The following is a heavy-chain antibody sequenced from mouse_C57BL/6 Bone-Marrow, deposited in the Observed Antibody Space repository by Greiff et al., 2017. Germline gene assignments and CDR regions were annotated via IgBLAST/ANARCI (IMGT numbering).Heavy chain of an antibody. CDR3: ARFTTVVATGAMDY. CDR1: GYTFTSYD. D-gene: IGHD1-1*01. V-gene: IGHV1-85*01. CDR2: IYPRDGST. Sequence: QVQLKQSGPELVKPGASVKLSCKASGYTFTSYDINWVKQRPGQGLEWIGWIYPRDGSTKYNEKFKGKATLTVDTSSSTAYMELHSLTSEDSAVYFCARFTTVVATGAMDYWGQGTSVTVSS. J-gene: IGHJ4*01.